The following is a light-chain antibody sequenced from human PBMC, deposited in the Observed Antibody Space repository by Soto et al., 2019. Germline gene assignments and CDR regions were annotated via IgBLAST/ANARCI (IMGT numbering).Light chain of an antibody. V-gene: IGKV3-20*01. J-gene: IGKJ1*01. CDR1: QSVRSNY. Sequence: EIVLTQSPGTLSLSPGERATLSCRASQSVRSNYLAWYQQKPGQAPRLLIYNSSTRATGIPDRFSGSGSGTDFTLTIIRLEPEDFAHHYCQQYRDLPQRFGQETQVEIK. CDR2: NSS. CDR3: QQYRDLPQR.